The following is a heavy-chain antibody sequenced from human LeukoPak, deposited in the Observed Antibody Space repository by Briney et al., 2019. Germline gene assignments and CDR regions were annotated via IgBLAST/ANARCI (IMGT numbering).Heavy chain of an antibody. CDR2: IKQDGSEK. V-gene: IGHV3-7*01. CDR3: ARDDFTGAFYYYYYYMDV. CDR1: GFTFSSYW. Sequence: GGSLRLSCAASGFTFSSYWMSWVRQAPGKGLEWVANIKQDGSEKYYVDSVKGRFTISRDNAKKSRYMQMNSLRAEDTAVYYCARDDFTGAFYYYYYYMDVWGKGTAVTVSS. D-gene: IGHD7-27*01. J-gene: IGHJ6*03.